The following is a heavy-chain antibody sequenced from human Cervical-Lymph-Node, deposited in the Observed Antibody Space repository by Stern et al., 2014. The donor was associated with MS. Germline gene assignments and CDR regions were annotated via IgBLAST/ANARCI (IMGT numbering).Heavy chain of an antibody. D-gene: IGHD1-26*01. CDR2: ITPVFGTT. J-gene: IGHJ4*02. V-gene: IGHV1-69*06. CDR1: GDTFSSYA. CDR3: ARGGGLVGYFDY. Sequence: QVQLVQSGAEVKKPGSSVKVSCKASGDTFSSYAINWVRQVPGQGLEWMGGITPVFGTTNYGQKFQGRVTITADKSTNTAYMELMTLRSEDTAVYYCARGGGLVGYFDYWGQGTLVSVSS.